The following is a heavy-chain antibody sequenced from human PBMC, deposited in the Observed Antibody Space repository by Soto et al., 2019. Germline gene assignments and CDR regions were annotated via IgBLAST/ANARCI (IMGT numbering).Heavy chain of an antibody. CDR2: ISAYNGNT. J-gene: IGHJ4*02. V-gene: IGHV1-18*01. D-gene: IGHD3-22*01. CDR3: ARETYYNNSSRHISTAF. Sequence: GASVKVSCKASGYTFTSYGISWVRQAPGQGLEWMGWISAYNGNTNYAQKLQGRVTMTTDASTSTAYMELRSLRSDDTAVYYCARETYYNNSSRHISTAFCGQGTLVPVSS. CDR1: GYTFTSYG.